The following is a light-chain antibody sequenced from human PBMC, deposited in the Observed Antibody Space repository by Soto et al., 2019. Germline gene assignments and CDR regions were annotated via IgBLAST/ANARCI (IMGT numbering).Light chain of an antibody. CDR3: QSYASSLSGAV. Sequence: QSVLTQTPSVSGAPGQRVTISCTGSSSNIGAGYDVHWYQQLPGAAPKLLIYGNSNQPSGVPDRFFGSKSGTSASLAITGLQAEDEADYYCQSYASSLSGAVFGGGTKLPVL. V-gene: IGLV1-40*01. CDR2: GNS. J-gene: IGLJ3*02. CDR1: SSNIGAGYD.